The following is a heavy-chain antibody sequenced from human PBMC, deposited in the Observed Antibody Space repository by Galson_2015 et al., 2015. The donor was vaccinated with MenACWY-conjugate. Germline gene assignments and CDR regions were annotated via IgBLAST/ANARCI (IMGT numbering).Heavy chain of an antibody. CDR3: ASSEIVSS. Sequence: SLRLSCAASGFTFGRYWMHWVRQIPGKGLVWVSRISGDASSSYYADSVRGRFTISRDNAKNTLDLQMSSLKDEDSAVYYCASSEIVSSWGRGALVTVSS. D-gene: IGHD2-21*01. CDR2: ISGDASSS. CDR1: GFTFGRYW. V-gene: IGHV3-74*01. J-gene: IGHJ5*02.